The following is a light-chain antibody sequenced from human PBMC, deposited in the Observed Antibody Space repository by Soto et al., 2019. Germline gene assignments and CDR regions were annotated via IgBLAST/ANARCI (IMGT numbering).Light chain of an antibody. V-gene: IGKV3-15*01. CDR1: HGVATN. Sequence: AVTQSPGTLSVSPGERATLSCGVGHGVATNLAWYQQKPGQVPRLLIYGAFTRATGIPDRFSGSGSGTEFTLTISSLQSEDVAVYFCQEYDNWPPEGPFGQGTKVDIK. CDR2: GAF. J-gene: IGKJ1*01. CDR3: QEYDNWPPEGP.